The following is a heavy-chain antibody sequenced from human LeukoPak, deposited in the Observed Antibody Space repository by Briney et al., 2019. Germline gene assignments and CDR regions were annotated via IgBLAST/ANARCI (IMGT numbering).Heavy chain of an antibody. CDR1: GFTFGDYA. CDR2: ISSISYI. CDR3: ARDQYGGYALDY. D-gene: IGHD4-17*01. V-gene: IGHV3-69-1*01. Sequence: PGGSLRLSCRTSGFTFGDYAMSWFRQAPGKGLEWVSSISSISYIYYADSVKGRFTISRDTAKNSLYLQMNSLRAEDTAVYYCARDQYGGYALDYWGQGTLVTVSS. J-gene: IGHJ4*02.